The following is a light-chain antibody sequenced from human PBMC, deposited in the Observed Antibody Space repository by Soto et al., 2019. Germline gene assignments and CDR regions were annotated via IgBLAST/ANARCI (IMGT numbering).Light chain of an antibody. CDR1: QSISSY. Sequence: DIQMTQSPSSLSASVGDRVTITCRASQSISSYLNWYQQKPGRAPKLLIYAASSLQSGVPSRFSGSGPGTDFTLTIGSLQPEDFATYYCQQSCSAPPTFGRGTRLEIK. CDR3: QQSCSAPPT. V-gene: IGKV1-39*01. J-gene: IGKJ2*01. CDR2: AAS.